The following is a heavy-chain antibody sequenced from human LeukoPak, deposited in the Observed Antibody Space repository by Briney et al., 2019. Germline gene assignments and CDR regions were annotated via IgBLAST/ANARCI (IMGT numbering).Heavy chain of an antibody. Sequence: SQTLSLTCAISGDSVSSNSVTWNWIRQSPSRGLEWLGRTYYRSTWYNDYAVSVRGRITVNPDTSKNQFSLHLNSVTPEDTAVYYYARRLTQYDCFDPWGQGILVTVSS. CDR1: GDSVSSNSVT. CDR3: ARRLTQYDCFDP. CDR2: TYYRSTWYN. D-gene: IGHD2-2*01. V-gene: IGHV6-1*01. J-gene: IGHJ5*02.